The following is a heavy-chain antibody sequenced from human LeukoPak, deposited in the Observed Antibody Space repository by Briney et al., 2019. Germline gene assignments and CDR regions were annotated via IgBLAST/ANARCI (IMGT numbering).Heavy chain of an antibody. CDR3: AREVGPRGNYFDY. Sequence: PSETLSLTCIVSGGAISTYYWSWIRQPPGKGLEWIGYIYNSGTTHYNPSLKSRVTMSVDTSKNQFSLELKSVTAADTAVYFCAREVGPRGNYFDYWGQGTLVTVSS. J-gene: IGHJ4*02. CDR2: IYNSGTT. D-gene: IGHD3-10*01. CDR1: GGAISTYY. V-gene: IGHV4-59*12.